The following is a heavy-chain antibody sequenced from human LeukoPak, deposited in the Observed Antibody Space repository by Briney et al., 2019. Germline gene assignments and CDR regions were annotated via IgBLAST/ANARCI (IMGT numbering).Heavy chain of an antibody. CDR3: AQQIGYCSSGSCYFPS. D-gene: IGHD2-15*01. J-gene: IGHJ4*02. V-gene: IGHV3-23*01. CDR1: GFTFSDYA. Sequence: PGGSLRLSCAASGFTFSDYAMSWVRQAPGKGLEWVSTISGGGGRTYYADSVKGRFTISRDNSENTLSLKMDSLRAEDTAVYYCAQQIGYCSSGSCYFPSWGQGTLVTVSS. CDR2: ISGGGGRT.